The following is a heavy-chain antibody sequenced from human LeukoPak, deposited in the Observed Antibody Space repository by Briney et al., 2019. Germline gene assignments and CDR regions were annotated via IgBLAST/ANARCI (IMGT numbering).Heavy chain of an antibody. D-gene: IGHD5-12*01. CDR1: GGSFSSYY. J-gene: IGHJ4*02. CDR2: IIHSGIT. V-gene: IGHV4-34*01. Sequence: SETLSLTCAVYGGSFSSYYWSWIRQPPGKGLEWIGEIIHSGITTYNPSLTSRVTISVGTSKSQFSLKLSSVTAADTAVYYCARGSPIVATNGYFNYWGQGTLVTVSS. CDR3: ARGSPIVATNGYFNY.